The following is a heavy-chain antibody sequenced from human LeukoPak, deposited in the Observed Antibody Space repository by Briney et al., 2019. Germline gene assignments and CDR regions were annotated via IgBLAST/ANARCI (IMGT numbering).Heavy chain of an antibody. CDR2: IIPIFGTA. Sequence: AASVKVSCKASGGTFSSYAISWVRQAPGQGLEWMGGIIPIFGTANYAQKFQGRVTITTDESTSTAYMELSSLRSEDTAVYYCASLAQGYYGSGSYPGYWGQGTLVTVSS. CDR3: ASLAQGYYGSGSYPGY. J-gene: IGHJ4*02. D-gene: IGHD3-10*01. CDR1: GGTFSSYA. V-gene: IGHV1-69*05.